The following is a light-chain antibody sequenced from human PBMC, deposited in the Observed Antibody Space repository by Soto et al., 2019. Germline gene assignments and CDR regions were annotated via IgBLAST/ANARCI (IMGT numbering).Light chain of an antibody. J-gene: IGKJ5*01. Sequence: IVMTQSPATLPVSPGERATLSCRTSQSVNSHLAWYQHKPGQAPRLLIYGASSRATGIPDRFSGSGSGTDFTLTISRLEPEDFAVYYCQQYGSSPITFGQGTRLEIK. CDR1: QSVNSH. CDR3: QQYGSSPIT. CDR2: GAS. V-gene: IGKV3-20*01.